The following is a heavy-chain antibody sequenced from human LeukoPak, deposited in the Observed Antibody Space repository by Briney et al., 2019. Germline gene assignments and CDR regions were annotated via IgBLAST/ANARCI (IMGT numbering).Heavy chain of an antibody. V-gene: IGHV4-30-2*01. CDR1: GGSISSGGYS. Sequence: SETLSLTCAVSGGSISSGGYSWSWIRQPPGKGLEWIGYIYHSGSTYYNPSLKSRVTISVDRSKNQFSLKLSSVTAADTAVYYCAGAFYSTPFDYWGQGTLVTVSS. CDR3: AGAFYSTPFDY. CDR2: IYHSGST. D-gene: IGHD4-11*01. J-gene: IGHJ4*02.